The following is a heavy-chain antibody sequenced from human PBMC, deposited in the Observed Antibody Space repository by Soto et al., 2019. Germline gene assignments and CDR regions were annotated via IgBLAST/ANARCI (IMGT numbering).Heavy chain of an antibody. CDR3: ARSGSIDY. J-gene: IGHJ4*02. CDR2: ISWNGGGI. CDR1: SSGDYY. V-gene: IGHV3-9*01. Sequence: SSGDYYWSWIRQPPGKGLEWVSGISWNGGGIGYGDSVKGRFTISRDNAKSSLYLQMNSLRAEDTALYYCARSGSIDYWGRGTLVTVSS.